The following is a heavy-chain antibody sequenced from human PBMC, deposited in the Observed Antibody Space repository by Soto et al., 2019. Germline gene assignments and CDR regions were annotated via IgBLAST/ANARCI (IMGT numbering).Heavy chain of an antibody. J-gene: IGHJ1*01. CDR1: GFTFSSYA. CDR2: ISGTGRVT. Sequence: EVQLLESGGGLVQPGGSLKISCAVSGFTFSSYAMSWVRQAPGKGLEWVSGISGTGRVTNYAESVKGRFTISRDNPKNTLYLEMKSLRVELTAVYYCAKDVHYDIVTGIEYFDHWGQVTLVTLSS. CDR3: AKDVHYDIVTGIEYFDH. D-gene: IGHD3-9*01. V-gene: IGHV3-23*01.